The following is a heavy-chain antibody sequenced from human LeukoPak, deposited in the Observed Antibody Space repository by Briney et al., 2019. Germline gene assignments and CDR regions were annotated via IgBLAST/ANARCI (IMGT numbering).Heavy chain of an antibody. CDR3: VRDNYDYNDSRSYDFDY. CDR2: IDTSGRTV. V-gene: IGHV3-48*02. J-gene: IGHJ4*02. CDR1: GFTFSSYS. D-gene: IGHD3-10*01. Sequence: GGSLRLSCATSGFTFSSYSMNWVRQAPGQGLEWISYIDTSGRTVYYADSVRGRFTISRDNAKNSLFLQMNSLRDEDTTVYFCVRDNYDYNDSRSYDFDYWAREPWSPSPQ.